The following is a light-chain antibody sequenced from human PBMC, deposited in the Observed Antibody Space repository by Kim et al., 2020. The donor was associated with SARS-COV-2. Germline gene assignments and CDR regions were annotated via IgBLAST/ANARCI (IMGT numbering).Light chain of an antibody. CDR2: GNS. J-gene: IGLJ3*02. V-gene: IGLV1-40*01. Sequence: QRVTISCTGSGSNIGAGYDVHWYRQIPGTAPKLLIYGNSNRPSGVPDRFSVSKSGTSAFLAITGLQAEDEADYYCQSYDSSLSGWVFGGGTQLTV. CDR3: QSYDSSLSGWV. CDR1: GSNIGAGYD.